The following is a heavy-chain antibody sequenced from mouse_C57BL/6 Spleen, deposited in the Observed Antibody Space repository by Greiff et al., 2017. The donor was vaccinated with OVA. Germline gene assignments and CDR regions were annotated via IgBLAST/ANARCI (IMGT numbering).Heavy chain of an antibody. CDR2: ILPGSGST. CDR1: GYTFTGYW. V-gene: IGHV1-9*01. D-gene: IGHD1-1*01. CDR3: ARPYAGYAMDD. Sequence: VQLQQSGAELMKPGASVKLSCKATGYTFTGYWIEWVKQRPGHGLEWIGEILPGSGSTNYKEKFKGKATFTADTSSNTAYMRLSSLTTEDSAIYDCARPYAGYAMDDWGQGTSVTVAS. J-gene: IGHJ4*01.